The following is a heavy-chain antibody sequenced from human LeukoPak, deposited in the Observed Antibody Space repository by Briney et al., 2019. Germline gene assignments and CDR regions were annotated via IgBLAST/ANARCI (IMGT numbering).Heavy chain of an antibody. CDR2: INPSGGST. V-gene: IGHV1-46*01. CDR3: ARDLGGGRFDY. J-gene: IGHJ4*02. Sequence: ASVKVSCKASGYTFTSYYMHWVRQAPGQGLEWMGIINPSGGSTSYAQKFQGRVTMTRDISTSTVYMELSSLRSEDTAVYYCARDLGGGRFDYWGQGTLVTVSS. CDR1: GYTFTSYY. D-gene: IGHD3-16*01.